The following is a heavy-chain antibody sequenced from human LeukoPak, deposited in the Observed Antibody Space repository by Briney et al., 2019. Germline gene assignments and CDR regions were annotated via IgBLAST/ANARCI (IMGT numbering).Heavy chain of an antibody. V-gene: IGHV1-8*01. CDR2: MNPNSGNT. J-gene: IGHJ3*02. CDR3: ARDRVVGPTAAFDI. CDR1: GYTFTSYD. Sequence: ASVKVSCKASGYTFTSYDINWVRQATGQGLEWMGWMNPNSGNTGYAQKFQGRVTMTRNTSISTAYMELSSLRSEDTAVYYCARDRVVGPTAAFDIWGQGTMVTVSS. D-gene: IGHD2-2*01.